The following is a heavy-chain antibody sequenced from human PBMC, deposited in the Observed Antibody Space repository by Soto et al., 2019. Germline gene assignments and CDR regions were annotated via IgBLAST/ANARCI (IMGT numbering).Heavy chain of an antibody. J-gene: IGHJ6*02. V-gene: IGHV3-9*01. CDR1: GFTFDDYA. CDR3: GKAIGFSGSYGNNGMDF. CDR2: ISWNSGSI. Sequence: GVSPLLSCAASGFTFDDYAMHWVRQAPGNGLEWVSGISWNSGSIGHADSVKGRFTISRDSAKNSLYLQMNSLRAEDTALYYCGKAIGFSGSYGNNGMDFCGQRTTVSVS. D-gene: IGHD1-26*01.